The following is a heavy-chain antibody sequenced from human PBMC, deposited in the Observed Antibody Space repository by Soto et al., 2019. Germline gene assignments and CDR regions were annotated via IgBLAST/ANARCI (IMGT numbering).Heavy chain of an antibody. Sequence: SQTLSLTCAISGDSVSSNSAAWNWIRQSPSKGLEWLGRTYYRSKWYNDYAVSVKSRITINPDTSKNQFSLQLNSVTPEDTAVYYCARDKDYCSSTSCYSNWFDPWGQGTLVTVSS. CDR3: ARDKDYCSSTSCYSNWFDP. J-gene: IGHJ5*02. CDR1: GDSVSSNSAA. V-gene: IGHV6-1*01. D-gene: IGHD2-2*01. CDR2: TYYRSKWYN.